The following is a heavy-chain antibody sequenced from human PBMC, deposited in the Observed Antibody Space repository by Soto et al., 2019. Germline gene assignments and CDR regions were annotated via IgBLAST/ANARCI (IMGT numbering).Heavy chain of an antibody. CDR3: DSGSSFPY. J-gene: IGHJ4*02. CDR2: ISAYNGNT. CDR1: CYTFTSYG. V-gene: IGHV1-18*04. Sequence: XSAKVSFKASCYTFTSYGISWVRQAPGQGLEWMGWISAYNGNTNYAQKLQGRVTMTTDTSTSTAYMELRSLRSDDTAVYYYDSGSSFPYWGQGTLVTVSS. D-gene: IGHD3-10*01.